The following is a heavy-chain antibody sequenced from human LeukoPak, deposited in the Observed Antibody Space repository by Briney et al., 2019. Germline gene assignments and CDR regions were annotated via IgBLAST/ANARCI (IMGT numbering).Heavy chain of an antibody. J-gene: IGHJ3*02. V-gene: IGHV3-23*01. D-gene: IGHD6-6*01. CDR2: ISAGSTTT. CDR1: GFTFSNHA. CDR3: ARDRSSISARTIDACDI. Sequence: GGSLRLSCTASGFTFSNHAMNWVRQAPGKGLEWVSVISAGSTTTYYAGSVKGHFTISRDNSENTLYLQMNNLRVEDTAIYYCARDRSSISARTIDACDIWGQGTMVTVSS.